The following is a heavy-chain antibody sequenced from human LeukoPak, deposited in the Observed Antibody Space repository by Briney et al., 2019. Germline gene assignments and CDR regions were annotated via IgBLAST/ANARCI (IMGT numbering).Heavy chain of an antibody. Sequence: EASVKVSCKSSGGTFSSYAISWVRQAPGQGLAWMGRIIPILGIANYAQKFQGRVTITADKSTSTAYMELSSLRSEDTAVYYCASLATYSGSYSSSAADYWGQGTLVTVSS. CDR3: ASLATYSGSYSSSAADY. V-gene: IGHV1-69*04. CDR2: IIPILGIA. CDR1: GGTFSSYA. D-gene: IGHD1-26*01. J-gene: IGHJ4*02.